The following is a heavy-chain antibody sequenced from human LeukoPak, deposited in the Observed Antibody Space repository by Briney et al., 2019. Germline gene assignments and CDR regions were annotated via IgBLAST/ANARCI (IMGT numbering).Heavy chain of an antibody. CDR2: MYYSGST. CDR3: ARFGKASVAGEFDY. CDR1: GGSISSGDYY. Sequence: SQTLSLTCTVSGGSISSGDYYWSWIRQPPGKGLEWIGYMYYSGSTYYNPSLKSRVTISVDTSKNQFSLKLSSVTAADTAVYYCARFGKASVAGEFDYWGQGTLVTVSS. V-gene: IGHV4-30-4*01. J-gene: IGHJ4*02. D-gene: IGHD6-19*01.